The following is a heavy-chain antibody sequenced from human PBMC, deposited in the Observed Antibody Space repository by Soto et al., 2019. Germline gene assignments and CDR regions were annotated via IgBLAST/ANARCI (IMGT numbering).Heavy chain of an antibody. CDR3: ARAGGSGSDYYYYGMDV. CDR1: GYTFTGYA. V-gene: IGHV1-3*01. CDR2: INAGNGNT. J-gene: IGHJ6*02. Sequence: ASVKVSCKASGYTFTGYAMHWVRQAPGQRLEWMGWINAGNGNTKYSQKFQGRVTITRDTSASTAYMELSNLRPEDTAVYSCARAGGSGSDYYYYGMDVWGQGTTVPVSS. D-gene: IGHD3-10*01.